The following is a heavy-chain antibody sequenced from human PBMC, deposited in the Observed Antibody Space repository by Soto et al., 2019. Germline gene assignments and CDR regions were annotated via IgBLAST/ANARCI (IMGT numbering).Heavy chain of an antibody. Sequence: PSETLSLTCTVSGGSISSGDYYWSWIRHPPGKGLEWIGYIYYSGSTYYNPSLKSRVTISVDTSKNQFSLKLSSVTAADTAVYYCARDRGGPGDDWFDPWGQGTLVTVSS. J-gene: IGHJ5*02. V-gene: IGHV4-30-4*01. CDR3: ARDRGGPGDDWFDP. CDR1: GGSISSGDYY. CDR2: IYYSGST. D-gene: IGHD3-10*01.